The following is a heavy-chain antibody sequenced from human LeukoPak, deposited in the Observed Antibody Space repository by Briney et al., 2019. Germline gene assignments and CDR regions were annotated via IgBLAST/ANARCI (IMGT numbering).Heavy chain of an antibody. CDR2: IYYSGST. D-gene: IGHD6-13*01. Sequence: SETLSLTCTVSGGSISSGGYYWSWIRQHPGKGLEWIGYIYYSGSTYYNPSLKSRVTISVDTSKNQFSLKLSSVTAADTAVYYCARGGRYSSSWHRFDYWGQGTLVTVSS. J-gene: IGHJ4*02. CDR1: GGSISSGGYY. V-gene: IGHV4-31*03. CDR3: ARGGRYSSSWHRFDY.